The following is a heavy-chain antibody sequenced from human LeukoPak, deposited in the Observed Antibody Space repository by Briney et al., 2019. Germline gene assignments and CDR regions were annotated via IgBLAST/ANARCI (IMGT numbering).Heavy chain of an antibody. CDR3: ASIPGIAAAGRPYYFDY. Sequence: SETLSLTCAVYGGSFSGYYWSWIRQPPGKGLEWIGEINHSGSTNYNPSLKSRVTISVDTSKNQFSLKLSSVTAADTAVYYCASIPGIAAAGRPYYFDYGGQGTRVTVPS. CDR1: GGSFSGYY. J-gene: IGHJ4*02. D-gene: IGHD6-13*01. CDR2: INHSGST. V-gene: IGHV4-34*01.